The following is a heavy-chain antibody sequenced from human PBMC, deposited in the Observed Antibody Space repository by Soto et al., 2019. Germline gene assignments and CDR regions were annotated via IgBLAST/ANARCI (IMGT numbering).Heavy chain of an antibody. V-gene: IGHV3-48*03. J-gene: IGHJ4*02. Sequence: GGSLRLSCAASGFTFSSYEMNWVRQAPGKGLEWVSYISSSGSTIYYADSVKGRFTISRDNAKNSLYLQMNSLRAEDTAVYYCARDGLYSSGWYGYWGQGTLVTVSS. CDR3: ARDGLYSSGWYGY. CDR2: ISSSGSTI. D-gene: IGHD6-19*01. CDR1: GFTFSSYE.